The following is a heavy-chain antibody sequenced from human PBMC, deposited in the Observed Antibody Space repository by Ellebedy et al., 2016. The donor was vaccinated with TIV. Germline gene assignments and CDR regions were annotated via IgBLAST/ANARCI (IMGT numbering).Heavy chain of an antibody. CDR3: ARDSAWFNP. J-gene: IGHJ5*02. CDR2: ISYDGSNK. V-gene: IGHV3-30*03. Sequence: GESLKISXAASGFTFSSYGMHWVRQAPGKGLEWVAVISYDGSNKYYADSVKGRFTISRDNAKNSLYLQMNSLRAEDTAVYYCARDSAWFNPWGQGTLVTVSS. CDR1: GFTFSSYG.